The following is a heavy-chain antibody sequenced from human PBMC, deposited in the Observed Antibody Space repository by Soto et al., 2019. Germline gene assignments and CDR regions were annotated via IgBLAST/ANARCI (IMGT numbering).Heavy chain of an antibody. D-gene: IGHD4-17*01. CDR3: ARHATTTTVTPFDY. CDR1: GGSINHYY. CDR2: IYSSGST. Sequence: QVQLQESGPGLVKPSETLSLTCTVSGGSINHYYWSWIRQPPGKTLQWIAYIYSSGSTNYNPSLKSRVTISVDTSKNQCPLKLSYVTAADTAVYYCARHATTTTVTPFDYWGQGTLVTVSS. J-gene: IGHJ4*02. V-gene: IGHV4-59*01.